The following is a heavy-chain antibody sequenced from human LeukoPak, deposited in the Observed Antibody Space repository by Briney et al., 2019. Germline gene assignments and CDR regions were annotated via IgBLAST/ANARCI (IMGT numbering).Heavy chain of an antibody. D-gene: IGHD2-2*01. J-gene: IGHJ3*02. CDR2: ISSSSSYI. Sequence: GGSLRLSCAASGFTFSDYYMSWIRQAPGKGLEWVSSISSSSSYIYYADSVKGRFTISRDNAKNSLYLQMNSLRAEDTAVYYCAKIVVVPAANDAFDIWGQGTMVTVSS. CDR1: GFTFSDYY. V-gene: IGHV3-11*06. CDR3: AKIVVVPAANDAFDI.